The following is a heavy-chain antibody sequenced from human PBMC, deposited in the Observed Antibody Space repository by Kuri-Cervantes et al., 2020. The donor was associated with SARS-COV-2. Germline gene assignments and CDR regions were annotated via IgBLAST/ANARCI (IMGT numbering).Heavy chain of an antibody. D-gene: IGHD6-19*01. Sequence: SETLSLTCAVSGYSISSGYYWGWIRQPPGKGLEWIGSIYYSGSTYYNPSLKSRVTISVDTSKNQFSLKLSPVTAADTAVYYCARHGSGWYSFDYWGQGTLVTVSS. J-gene: IGHJ4*02. CDR3: ARHGSGWYSFDY. CDR1: GYSISSGYY. V-gene: IGHV4-38-2*01. CDR2: IYYSGST.